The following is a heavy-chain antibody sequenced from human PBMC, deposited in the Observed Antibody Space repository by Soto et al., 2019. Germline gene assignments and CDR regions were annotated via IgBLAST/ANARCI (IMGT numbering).Heavy chain of an antibody. Sequence: PSETLSLTCAVYGGSFSGYYWSWIRQPPGKGLEWIGEINHSGSTNYNPSLKSRVTISVDTSKNQFSLKLSSVTAADTAVYYCARSPRGIAARPDIYRTPRKDYWGQGTLVTVSS. J-gene: IGHJ4*02. CDR1: GGSFSGYY. CDR3: ARSPRGIAARPDIYRTPRKDY. V-gene: IGHV4-34*01. D-gene: IGHD6-6*01. CDR2: INHSGST.